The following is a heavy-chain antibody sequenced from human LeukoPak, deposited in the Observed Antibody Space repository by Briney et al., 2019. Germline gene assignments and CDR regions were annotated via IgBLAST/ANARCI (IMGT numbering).Heavy chain of an antibody. J-gene: IGHJ4*02. CDR3: ATQQWLAPPPDS. CDR1: GFTFSKYW. CDR2: INTDGTVT. Sequence: PGGSLRLSCAASGFTFSKYWMLWVRQAPGKGLESVSRINTDGTVTTYADSVKGRFTVSRDNADTTMFLQMNSVRDEDTAVYYCATQQWLAPPPDSWGQGTPVTVSS. V-gene: IGHV3-74*01. D-gene: IGHD6-19*01.